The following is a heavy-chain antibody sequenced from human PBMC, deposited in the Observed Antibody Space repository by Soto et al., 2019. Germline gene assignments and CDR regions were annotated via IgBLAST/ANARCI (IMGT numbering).Heavy chain of an antibody. CDR1: GYSFTSYW. D-gene: IGHD3-9*01. V-gene: IGHV5-51*01. J-gene: IGHJ5*02. CDR3: ARLRIRGTTYIRYFDP. Sequence: PGESLKISCKGSGYSFTSYWIGWVRQMPGKGLEWMGIIYPGDSDTRYSPSFQGQVTISADKSISTAYLQWSSLKASDTAMYYCARLRIRGTTYIRYFDPWGQGTLVTVSS. CDR2: IYPGDSDT.